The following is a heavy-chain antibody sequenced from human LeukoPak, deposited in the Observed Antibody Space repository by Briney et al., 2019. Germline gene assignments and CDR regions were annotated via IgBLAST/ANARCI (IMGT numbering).Heavy chain of an antibody. V-gene: IGHV4-59*02. CDR3: ARVPPDFWSGYYHYYYYMDV. J-gene: IGHJ6*03. Sequence: SETLSLTCTVSGGSVSSYYWSWIRQPPGKGLEWIGYIYYIGSTNYNPSLKSRVTISVDTSKNQFSLKLSSVTAADTAVYYCARVPPDFWSGYYHYYYYMDVWGKGTTVTVSS. D-gene: IGHD3-3*01. CDR1: GGSVSSYY. CDR2: IYYIGST.